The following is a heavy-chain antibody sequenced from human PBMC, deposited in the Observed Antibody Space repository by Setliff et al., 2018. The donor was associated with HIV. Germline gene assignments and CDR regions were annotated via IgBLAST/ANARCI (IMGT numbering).Heavy chain of an antibody. D-gene: IGHD2-2*01. Sequence: SETLSLTCTVSGDSISNGGFYWTWIRQHPGKGLEWIGYIYYTGNTYYNLSLKSRVTMPVDTSKNQFSLKLNSVTAADTAVYYCAREIKIPPQGALDYWGQGMLVTVSS. CDR3: AREIKIPPQGALDY. J-gene: IGHJ4*02. CDR2: IYYTGNT. CDR1: GDSISNGGFY. V-gene: IGHV4-31*03.